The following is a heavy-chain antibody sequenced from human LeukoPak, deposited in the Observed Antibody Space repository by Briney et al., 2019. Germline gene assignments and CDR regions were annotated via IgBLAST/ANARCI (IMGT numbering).Heavy chain of an antibody. CDR3: AQDRAWIEFYF. CDR1: GFSFYNLA. Sequence: GGSLRPSCATSGFSFYNLAFHWVRQAPGKGLEWVSLISHDGNSRKYADSVKGRFTISRDNSKNTMYLQMNSLRAEDTAVYYCAQDRAWIEFYFWGQGTLVTVSS. J-gene: IGHJ4*02. D-gene: IGHD5-12*01. CDR2: ISHDGNSR. V-gene: IGHV3-30*04.